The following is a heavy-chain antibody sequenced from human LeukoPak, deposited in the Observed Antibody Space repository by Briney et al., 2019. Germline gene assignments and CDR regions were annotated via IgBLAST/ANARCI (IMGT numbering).Heavy chain of an antibody. Sequence: ASVKVSCKASGYTFTHNFMHWVRQAPGQGLEWMGIINPSGDNTWYAQKFQGRVTMTRDMATSTDYMEVNSLRSEDTAVYYCARDNSMGDSAWWFNPWGQGTLVTVSS. CDR1: GYTFTHNF. CDR2: INPSGDNT. CDR3: ARDNSMGDSAWWFNP. V-gene: IGHV1-46*01. J-gene: IGHJ5*02. D-gene: IGHD5-12*01.